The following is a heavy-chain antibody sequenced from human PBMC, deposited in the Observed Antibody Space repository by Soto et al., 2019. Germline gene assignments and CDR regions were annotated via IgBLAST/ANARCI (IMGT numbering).Heavy chain of an antibody. Sequence: GASVKVSCKASGYTFTGYYMHWVLQAPGQGLEWMGWINPNSGGTNYAQKFQGRVTMTRDTSISTAYMELSRLRSDDTAVYYCARERTDYYYYYGMDVWGQGTTVTVS. CDR3: ARERTDYYYYYGMDV. V-gene: IGHV1-2*03. CDR2: INPNSGGT. CDR1: GYTFTGYY. D-gene: IGHD1-1*01. J-gene: IGHJ6*02.